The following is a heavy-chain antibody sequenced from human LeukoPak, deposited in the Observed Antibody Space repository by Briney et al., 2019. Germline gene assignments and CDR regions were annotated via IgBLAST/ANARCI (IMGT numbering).Heavy chain of an antibody. CDR2: IYYSGST. V-gene: IGHV4-59*01. D-gene: IGHD3-22*01. Sequence: PSETLSLTCTVSGGSISSYYWSWIRQPPGKGLEWIGYIYYSGSTNYNPSLKSRVTISVDTSKNQFSLKLSSVTAADTAVYYCARTDSYYDSSGYWHYYFDYRGQGTLVTVSS. J-gene: IGHJ4*02. CDR3: ARTDSYYDSSGYWHYYFDY. CDR1: GGSISSYY.